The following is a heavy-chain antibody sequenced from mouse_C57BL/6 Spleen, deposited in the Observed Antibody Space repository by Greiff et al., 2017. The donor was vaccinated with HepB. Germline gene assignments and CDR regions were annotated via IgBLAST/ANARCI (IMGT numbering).Heavy chain of an antibody. J-gene: IGHJ4*01. CDR1: GFTFSSYG. CDR3: ARHWDYGSGAMDY. Sequence: EVQGVESGGDLVKPGGSLKLSCAASGFTFSSYGMSWVRQTPDKRLEWVATISSGGSYTYYPDSVKGRFTISRDNAKNTLYLQMSSLKSEDTAMYYCARHWDYGSGAMDYWGQGTSVTVSS. CDR2: ISSGGSYT. D-gene: IGHD1-1*01. V-gene: IGHV5-6*01.